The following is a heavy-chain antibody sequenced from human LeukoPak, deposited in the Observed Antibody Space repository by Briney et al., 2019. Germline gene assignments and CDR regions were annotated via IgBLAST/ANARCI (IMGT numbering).Heavy chain of an antibody. V-gene: IGHV3-23*01. D-gene: IGHD5-24*01. CDR2: ISGSAYST. CDR3: AKNIWTEMATIYYYMDV. Sequence: PGGSLRLSCAASGFTFSRYAMNWVRQAPGKGLEWVSAISGSAYSTYYADSVKGRFTISRDNSKNTLYLQMNSLRAEDTAVYYCAKNIWTEMATIYYYMDVWGKGTTVTVSS. J-gene: IGHJ6*03. CDR1: GFTFSRYA.